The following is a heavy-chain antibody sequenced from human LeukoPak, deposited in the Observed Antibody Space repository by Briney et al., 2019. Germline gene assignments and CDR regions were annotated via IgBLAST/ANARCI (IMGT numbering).Heavy chain of an antibody. V-gene: IGHV1-18*01. J-gene: IGHJ4*02. CDR3: ARGPVRGYSYGSFDY. Sequence: ASVKVSCKASGYTFTSYGSSWVRQAPGQGLDWMGWISAYIGNTNYAQKLQGRVTMTTDTSTSTAYMELRSLRSDDTAVYYCARGPVRGYSYGSFDYWGQGTLVTVSS. D-gene: IGHD5-18*01. CDR2: ISAYIGNT. CDR1: GYTFTSYG.